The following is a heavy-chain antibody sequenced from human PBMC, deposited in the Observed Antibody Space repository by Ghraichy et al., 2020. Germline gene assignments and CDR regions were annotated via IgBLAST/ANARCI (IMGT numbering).Heavy chain of an antibody. CDR2: ISGSSSTI. CDR1: GFIFSSYS. V-gene: IGHV3-48*02. D-gene: IGHD7-27*01. J-gene: IGHJ4*02. Sequence: GGSLRLSCAASGFIFSSYSMNWVRQAPGKGLEWVSYISGSSSTIYYADSVKGRFTISRDNAKNSVYLQMNSLRDEDTAVYYCARGVTGDRLGIYWGQGTLVTVSS. CDR3: ARGVTGDRLGIY.